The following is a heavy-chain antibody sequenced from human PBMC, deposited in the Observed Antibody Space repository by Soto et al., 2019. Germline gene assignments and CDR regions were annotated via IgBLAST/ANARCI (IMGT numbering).Heavy chain of an antibody. D-gene: IGHD5-18*01. V-gene: IGHV3-30*18. CDR1: GFTFSSYG. Sequence: QVQLVESGGGVVQPGRSLRLSCAASGFTFSSYGMHWVRQAPGKGLEWVAVISYDGSNKYYADSVKGRFTISRDNSKKTLYLQMSSLRAEDTAVYYCAKDGRDSYPVGGMDVWGQGNTVTVSS. CDR2: ISYDGSNK. J-gene: IGHJ6*02. CDR3: AKDGRDSYPVGGMDV.